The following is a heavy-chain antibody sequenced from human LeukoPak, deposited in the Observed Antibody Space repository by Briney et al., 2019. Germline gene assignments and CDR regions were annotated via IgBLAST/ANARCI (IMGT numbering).Heavy chain of an antibody. CDR3: ARVRFYDYVWGNYRFYGMDV. D-gene: IGHD3-16*02. V-gene: IGHV3-30*14. J-gene: IGHJ6*02. CDR2: ISYDGSTE. Sequence: PGGSLRLSCAASGFTFSDYAMHWVRQAPDKGLEWVAVISYDGSTEYYADSVKGRFTLSRDNAKNTLYIQLNTLRAEDTAVYFCARVRFYDYVWGNYRFYGMDVWGQGTTVTVSS. CDR1: GFTFSDYA.